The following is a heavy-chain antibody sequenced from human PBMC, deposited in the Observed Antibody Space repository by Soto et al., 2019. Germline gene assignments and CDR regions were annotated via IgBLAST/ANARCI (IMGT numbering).Heavy chain of an antibody. J-gene: IGHJ4*02. V-gene: IGHV4-59*08. CDR1: GVSISSYY. CDR3: ATHYSDWAFDN. Sequence: QVQLQESGPGLVKPSETLSLTCSVSGVSISSYYWSWIRQPPGKGLEWIAYMDYSGNTYYNPSLKSRVTMSRDTSKNHLSLRLSSVTAADRAIYYCATHYSDWAFDNWGQGTLVTVSS. D-gene: IGHD1-26*01. CDR2: MDYSGNT.